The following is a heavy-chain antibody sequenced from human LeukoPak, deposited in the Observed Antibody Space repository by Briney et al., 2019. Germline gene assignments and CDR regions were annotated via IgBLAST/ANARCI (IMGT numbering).Heavy chain of an antibody. CDR2: INHSGST. J-gene: IGHJ5*02. V-gene: IGHV4-34*01. CDR1: GGSFSGYY. CDR3: ARCHSALRYSSGWFWFDP. D-gene: IGHD6-19*01. Sequence: SETLSLTCAVYGGSFSGYYWSWIRQPPGKGLEWIGEINHSGSTNYNPSLKSRVTISVDTSKNQFSLKPSSVTAADTAVYYCARCHSALRYSSGWFWFDPWGQGTLVTVSS.